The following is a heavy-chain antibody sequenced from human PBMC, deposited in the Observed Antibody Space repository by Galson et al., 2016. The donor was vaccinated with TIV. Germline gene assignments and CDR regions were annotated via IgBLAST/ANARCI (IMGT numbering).Heavy chain of an antibody. J-gene: IGHJ3*01. D-gene: IGHD5-12*01. CDR1: GFTFSSYE. V-gene: IGHV3-48*03. CDR2: ISPSGTI. CDR3: ARVATFVDAFDL. Sequence: SLRLSCAGSGFTFSSYEVNWVRQAPGKGLEWISYISPSGTIYYADSVKGRFTISRDNAKNSLFLQMNSLRAKDTAVYFCARVATFVDAFDLWGQGTVVTVS.